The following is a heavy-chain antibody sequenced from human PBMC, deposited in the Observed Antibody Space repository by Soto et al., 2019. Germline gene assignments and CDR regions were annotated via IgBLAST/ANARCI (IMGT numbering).Heavy chain of an antibody. V-gene: IGHV3-23*01. Sequence: EVQLLDSGGGLVQPGGSLRLSCAASGFTFSSSAMSWVRQAPGKGLGWVSAVSGSGGTTYYAYSVRGLFTISRENSKNTRYLQMNSLRAENTAIYFCARGTVDTSVTRGCCHYLAPWGQGTVVTVSS. J-gene: IGHJ5*02. CDR3: ARGTVDTSVTRGCCHYLAP. CDR1: GFTFSSSA. CDR2: VSGSGGTT. D-gene: IGHD5-18*01.